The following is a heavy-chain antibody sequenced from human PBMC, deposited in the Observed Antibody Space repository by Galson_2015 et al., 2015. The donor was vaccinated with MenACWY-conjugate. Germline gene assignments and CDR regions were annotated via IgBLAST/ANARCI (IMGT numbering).Heavy chain of an antibody. CDR3: AKDIPRKITVAAPIDY. CDR1: GFTFSDYY. V-gene: IGHV3-72*01. D-gene: IGHD6-19*01. J-gene: IGHJ4*02. Sequence: SLRLSFAASGFTFSDYYMDWVRQAPGKGLEWVGRIRNKTKSYTTEYAASVRGRFTILRDESKNTLFLQINSLKTDDTAVYYCAKDIPRKITVAAPIDYWGQGTLVTVSS. CDR2: IRNKTKSYTT.